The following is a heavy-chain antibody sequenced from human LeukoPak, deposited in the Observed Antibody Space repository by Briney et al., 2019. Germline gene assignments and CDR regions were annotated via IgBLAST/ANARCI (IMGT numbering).Heavy chain of an antibody. CDR3: ARAQDSMVRGVIPNNWFDP. D-gene: IGHD3-10*01. CDR2: ISSSSSYI. Sequence: PGGSLRLSCAASGFTFSSYSMNWVRQAPGKGLEWVSSISSSSSYIYYADSVKGRFTISRDNAKNSLYLQMNSLRAEDTAVYYCARAQDSMVRGVIPNNWFDPWGQGTLVTVSS. V-gene: IGHV3-21*01. CDR1: GFTFSSYS. J-gene: IGHJ5*02.